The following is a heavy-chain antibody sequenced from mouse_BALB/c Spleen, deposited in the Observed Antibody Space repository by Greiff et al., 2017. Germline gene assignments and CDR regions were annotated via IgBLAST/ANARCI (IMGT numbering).Heavy chain of an antibody. CDR1: GYAFSSYW. V-gene: IGHV1-80*01. Sequence: VKLVESGAELVRPGSSVKISCKASGYAFSSYWMNWVKQRPGQGLEWIGQIYPGDGNTNYNGKFKGKATLTADKSSSTAYMQLSSLTSEDSAVYFCARSGGNYVAMDYWGQGTSVTVSS. CDR2: IYPGDGNT. D-gene: IGHD2-1*01. J-gene: IGHJ4*01. CDR3: ARSGGNYVAMDY.